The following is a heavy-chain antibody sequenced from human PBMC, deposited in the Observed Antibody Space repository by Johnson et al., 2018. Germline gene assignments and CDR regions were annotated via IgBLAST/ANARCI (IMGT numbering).Heavy chain of an antibody. J-gene: IGHJ6*03. CDR3: ARNPYVSDGNYYYLYMDV. V-gene: IGHV3-20*01. D-gene: IGHD1-14*01. CDR2: INWNGDRT. CDR1: GFTFDDYA. Sequence: VQLVESGGGVVRPGGSXRLSCAVSGFTFDDYAMSWVRQAPGKGLEWVSSINWNGDRTNYADSVEGRFTISRDNAHNALFLQMDSLRAEDTALYNCARNPYVSDGNYYYLYMDVWGKGTTVTVSS.